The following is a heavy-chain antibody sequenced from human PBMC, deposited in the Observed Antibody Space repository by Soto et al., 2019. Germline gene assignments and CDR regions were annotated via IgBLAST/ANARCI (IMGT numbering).Heavy chain of an antibody. CDR3: ARHFFTIFGRWFDP. CDR1: GGSISSSSYY. V-gene: IGHV4-39*01. J-gene: IGHJ5*02. CDR2: IYYSGST. Sequence: SETLSLTCTVSGGSISSSSYYWGWIRQPPGKGLEWIGSIYYSGSTYYNPSLKSRVTISVDTSKNQFSLKLSSVTAADTAVYYCARHFFTIFGRWFDPWGQGTLVTVSS. D-gene: IGHD3-3*01.